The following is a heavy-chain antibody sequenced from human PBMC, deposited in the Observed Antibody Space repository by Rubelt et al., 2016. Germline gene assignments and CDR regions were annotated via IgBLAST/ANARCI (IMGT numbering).Heavy chain of an antibody. J-gene: IGHJ4*02. V-gene: IGHV1-18*01. Sequence: QVQLLQPGAEVKKPASSVKVSCQASGYTFTSYGISWVRQAPGQGLEWMGWISAYNGNTNYAQKLQGRVTMTTDTSTSTAYMELRSLRSEDTAMYYCARDPLPVRGVIMTPTHWGQGTLVTVSS. CDR1: GYTFTSYG. D-gene: IGHD3-10*01. CDR2: ISAYNGNT. CDR3: ARDPLPVRGVIMTPTH.